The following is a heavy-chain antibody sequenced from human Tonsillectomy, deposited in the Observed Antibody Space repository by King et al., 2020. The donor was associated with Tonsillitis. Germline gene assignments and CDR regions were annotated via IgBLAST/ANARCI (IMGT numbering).Heavy chain of an antibody. CDR1: VDSISSGSYD. V-gene: IGHV4-61*02. CDR3: ARLATQDYYYYFMDV. J-gene: IGHJ6*03. CDR2: IYTSGST. D-gene: IGHD1-26*01. Sequence: VQLQESGPGLVDPSQTLSLTCTVSVDSISSGSYDWSWIRQPAGKGLEWIGRIYTSGSTNYNPSLKSRVTISVDTSKNQFSLKLSSVTAADTAVYYCARLATQDYYYYFMDVWGKGTTVTVSS.